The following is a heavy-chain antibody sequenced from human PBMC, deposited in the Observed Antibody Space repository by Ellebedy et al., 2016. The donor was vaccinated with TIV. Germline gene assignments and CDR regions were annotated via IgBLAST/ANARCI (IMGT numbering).Heavy chain of an antibody. CDR2: INSGSSSI. Sequence: GESLKIPCAASGFPFSSYSMNWVRQAPGKGLEWISYINSGSSSIYYADSVKGRFTISRDNSKNTLFLQMNGLRAEDTAVYYCARDRAGIEVAAYFDYWGQGTLVTVSS. V-gene: IGHV3-48*01. D-gene: IGHD6-19*01. J-gene: IGHJ4*02. CDR3: ARDRAGIEVAAYFDY. CDR1: GFPFSSYS.